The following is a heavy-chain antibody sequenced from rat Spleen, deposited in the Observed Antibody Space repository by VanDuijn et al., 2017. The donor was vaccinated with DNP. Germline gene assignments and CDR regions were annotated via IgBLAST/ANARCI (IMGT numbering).Heavy chain of an antibody. D-gene: IGHD1-7*01. Sequence: QVQLKESGPGLVQPSQTLSLTCTVSGFSLTSYTVSWVRQPPGKGLEWIATISSGGSTYYNSALKSRLSIRRDTSKSQVFLEMNSLQTEDTARYFCARSHTTGRTWFAYWGHGTLVTVSS. CDR2: ISSGGST. J-gene: IGHJ3*01. CDR3: ARSHTTGRTWFAY. CDR1: GFSLTSYT. V-gene: IGHV2-6*01.